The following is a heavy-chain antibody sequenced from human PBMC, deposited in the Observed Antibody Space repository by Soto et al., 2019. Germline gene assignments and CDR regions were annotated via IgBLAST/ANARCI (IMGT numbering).Heavy chain of an antibody. V-gene: IGHV3-30*04. J-gene: IGHJ4*02. CDR1: GFTFPNFA. CDR3: AKDHSCSRSGSPSPYYFDD. CDR2: ISSDGNTK. D-gene: IGHD3-10*01. Sequence: QVYLVESGGGVVQPGKSLRLSCTVSGFTFPNFAMHWVRQAPGKGPEWVALISSDGNTKYYADSVKGRFTISRDNSKNTLYLHMSGLSIEDTAVFYCAKDHSCSRSGSPSPYYFDDWGQGTLVTVSS.